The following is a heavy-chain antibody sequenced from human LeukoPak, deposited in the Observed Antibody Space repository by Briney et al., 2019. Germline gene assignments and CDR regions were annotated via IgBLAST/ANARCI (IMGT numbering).Heavy chain of an antibody. CDR2: ISGSGGST. V-gene: IGHV3-23*01. J-gene: IGHJ4*02. CDR1: GFTFGSYA. D-gene: IGHD6-19*01. CDR3: VRRGDASSGWGDHDF. Sequence: GGSLRLSCAASGFTFGSYAMSWVRQAPGKGLEWVSAISGSGGSTYYADSVKGRFTISRDNSKNTLYLQMNSLTGEDTALYYCVRRGDASSGWGDHDFWGQGALVTVSS.